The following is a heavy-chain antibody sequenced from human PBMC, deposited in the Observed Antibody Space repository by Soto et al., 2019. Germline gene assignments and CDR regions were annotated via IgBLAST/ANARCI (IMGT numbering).Heavy chain of an antibody. CDR3: ASQISDYDFWSGYWPAHYGMDV. CDR2: IYPGDSDT. CDR1: GYSFTSYW. D-gene: IGHD3-3*01. Sequence: PGESLKISCKGSGYSFTSYWIGWVRQMPGKGLEWMGIIYPGDSDTRYSPSFQGQVTISADKSISTAYLQWSSLKASDTAMYYCASQISDYDFWSGYWPAHYGMDVWGQGTTVTVSS. J-gene: IGHJ6*02. V-gene: IGHV5-51*01.